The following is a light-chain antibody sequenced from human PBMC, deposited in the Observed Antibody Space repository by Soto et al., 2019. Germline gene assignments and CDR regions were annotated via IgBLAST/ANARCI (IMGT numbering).Light chain of an antibody. J-gene: IGKJ1*01. CDR1: QSVSSK. CDR2: GAS. Sequence: EIVMTQSPATLSVSPGERATLSCRASQSVSSKLAWYQQKPGQAPRLLIYGASTRATGVPARFSGSGSGTEFTLTIGSLQSEDFAVYYCQHYNNWPAFGQGTKVEIK. V-gene: IGKV3-15*01. CDR3: QHYNNWPA.